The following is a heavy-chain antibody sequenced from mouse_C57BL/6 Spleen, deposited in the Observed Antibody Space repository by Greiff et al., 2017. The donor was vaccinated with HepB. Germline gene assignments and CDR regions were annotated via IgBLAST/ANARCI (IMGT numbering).Heavy chain of an antibody. V-gene: IGHV3-6*01. CDR1: GYSITSGYY. CDR2: ISYDGSN. CDR3: ARETDGSDYFDY. D-gene: IGHD1-1*01. J-gene: IGHJ2*01. Sequence: VQLKESGPGLVKPSQSLSLTCSVTGYSITSGYYWNWIRQFPGNKLEWMGYISYDGSNNYNPSLKNRISITRDTSKNQFFLKLNSVTTEDTATYYCARETDGSDYFDYWGQGTTLTVSS.